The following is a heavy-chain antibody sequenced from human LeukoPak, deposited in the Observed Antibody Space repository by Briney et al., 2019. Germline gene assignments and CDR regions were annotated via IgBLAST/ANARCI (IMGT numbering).Heavy chain of an antibody. D-gene: IGHD3-22*01. V-gene: IGHV3-66*01. CDR2: IYSGGST. CDR1: GFTVSSNY. Sequence: GGSLRLSCAASGFTVSSNYMSWVRQAPGKGLEWVSVIYSGGSTYYADSVKGRFTISRDNSKNTLYLQMNSLRAEDTAVYYCARVAYYDSSGYYYDGYYYGMDVWGQGTTVTVSS. J-gene: IGHJ6*02. CDR3: ARVAYYDSSGYYYDGYYYGMDV.